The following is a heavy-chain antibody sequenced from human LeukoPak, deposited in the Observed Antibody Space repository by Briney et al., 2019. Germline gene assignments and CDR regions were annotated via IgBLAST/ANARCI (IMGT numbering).Heavy chain of an antibody. Sequence: PGGSLRLSCAASGFTVSSNYMSWVRQAPGKGLEWVAVVSDDGRTKYYAASVGGRFTISRDNSRNTLYLQMNSLRAEDTAVYYCAKGRGSSTYTFDYWGQGTLVTGSS. V-gene: IGHV3-30*18. CDR3: AKGRGSSTYTFDY. J-gene: IGHJ4*02. CDR1: GFTVSSNY. D-gene: IGHD3-16*01. CDR2: VSDDGRTK.